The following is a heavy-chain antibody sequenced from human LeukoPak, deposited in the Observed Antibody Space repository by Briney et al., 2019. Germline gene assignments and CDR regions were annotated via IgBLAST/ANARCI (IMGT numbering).Heavy chain of an antibody. V-gene: IGHV4-61*02. CDR1: GGSISSGSYY. Sequence: SETLSLTCTVSGGSISSGSYYWSWIRQPAGKGLEWIGRIYTSGSTKYNSSLKSRVTISVDTSKNQFSLSLDSVTAADTAVYYCARGLASGYPPIPFDYWGQGTLVTVSS. CDR3: ARGLASGYPPIPFDY. CDR2: IYTSGST. D-gene: IGHD3-3*01. J-gene: IGHJ4*02.